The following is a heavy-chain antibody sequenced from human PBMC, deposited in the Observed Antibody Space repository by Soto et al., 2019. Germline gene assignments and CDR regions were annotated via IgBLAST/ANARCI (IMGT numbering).Heavy chain of an antibody. CDR1: GFAFRDYE. D-gene: IGHD6-19*01. V-gene: IGHV3-48*03. CDR2: ISSGAFTI. J-gene: IGHJ4*02. CDR3: AKEPQWLAGSYFDY. Sequence: PGGSLRLSCIWSGFAFRDYEMNWVRQAPGKGLEWVAYISSGAFTIYYADSVRGRFTVSRDNAKNTLYLQMNSLRAEDTAVYYCAKEPQWLAGSYFDYWGQGTLVTVSS.